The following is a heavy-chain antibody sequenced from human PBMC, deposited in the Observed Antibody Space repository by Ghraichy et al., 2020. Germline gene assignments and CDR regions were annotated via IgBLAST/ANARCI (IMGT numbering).Heavy chain of an antibody. CDR1: GGSISSSSYY. J-gene: IGHJ6*02. Sequence: SETLSLTCTVSGGSISSSSYYWGWIRQPPGKGLEWIGSIYYSGSTYYNPSLKSRVTISVDTSKNQFSLKLSSVTAADTAVYYCARQRSEDGSGSPRDYGMDVWGQGTTVTVSS. D-gene: IGHD3-10*01. V-gene: IGHV4-39*01. CDR2: IYYSGST. CDR3: ARQRSEDGSGSPRDYGMDV.